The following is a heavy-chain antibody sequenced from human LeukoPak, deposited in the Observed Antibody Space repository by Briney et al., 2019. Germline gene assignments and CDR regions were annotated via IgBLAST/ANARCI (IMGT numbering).Heavy chain of an antibody. D-gene: IGHD3-3*01. CDR3: ARARTIFGVVRPRDYGMDV. V-gene: IGHV4-4*07. Sequence: ETLSLTCTVSGGSISSYYWSWIRQPAGKGLEWIGRIYSSGSTNYNPSLKSRVTISVDTSKNQFSLKLSSVTAADTAVYYCARARTIFGVVRPRDYGMDVWGQGTTVTVSS. CDR1: GGSISSYY. CDR2: IYSSGST. J-gene: IGHJ6*02.